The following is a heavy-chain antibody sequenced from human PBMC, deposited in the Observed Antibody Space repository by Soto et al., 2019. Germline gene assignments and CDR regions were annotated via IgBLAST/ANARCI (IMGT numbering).Heavy chain of an antibody. CDR1: GYIFANYA. J-gene: IGHJ5*02. V-gene: IGHV1-3*01. Sequence: QVQLVQSGAEVKKPGASVRVSCKASGYIFANYAIQWVRQAPGQSLEWMGWISAGHGGTKYSQKFQDRLTITTDTSATTAYLDLSSLISEDTALYYCARDRLVVDSPAFVSDFVSKRGVDTWGQGTLVTVSS. CDR2: ISAGHGGT. D-gene: IGHD3-16*01. CDR3: ARDRLVVDSPAFVSDFVSKRGVDT.